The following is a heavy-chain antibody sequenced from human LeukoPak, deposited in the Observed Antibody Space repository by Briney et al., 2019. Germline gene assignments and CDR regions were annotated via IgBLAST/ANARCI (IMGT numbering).Heavy chain of an antibody. D-gene: IGHD3-16*01. V-gene: IGHV1-18*01. CDR3: ARGRLSLITARANFFDY. CDR1: GYTFTSYG. CDR2: ISPYNGNT. J-gene: IGHJ4*02. Sequence: GASVKVSCKASGYTFTSYGISWVRQAPGQGLEWMGWISPYNGNTNYAQKLQGRVTMTTDTSTSTAYMELRSLRSDDTAVYYCARGRLSLITARANFFDYWGQGTRVTVSS.